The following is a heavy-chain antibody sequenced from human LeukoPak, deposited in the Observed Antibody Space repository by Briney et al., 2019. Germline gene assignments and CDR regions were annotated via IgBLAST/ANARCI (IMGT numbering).Heavy chain of an antibody. Sequence: EASVKVSCKASGYTFTGYYMHWVRQAPGQGLEWMGWINPNSGGTNYAQKFQGRVTMTRDTSISTVYMELSRLRSDDTAVYHCARDRRYCSGGSCYVPLFYYYYGMDVWGQGTTVTVSS. D-gene: IGHD2-15*01. CDR1: GYTFTGYY. CDR2: INPNSGGT. J-gene: IGHJ6*02. CDR3: ARDRRYCSGGSCYVPLFYYYYGMDV. V-gene: IGHV1-2*02.